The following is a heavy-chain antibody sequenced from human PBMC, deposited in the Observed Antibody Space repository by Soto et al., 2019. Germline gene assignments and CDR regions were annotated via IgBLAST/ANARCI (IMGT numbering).Heavy chain of an antibody. D-gene: IGHD6-13*01. J-gene: IGHJ6*02. CDR3: ARVNSSYDPEAGGMDV. V-gene: IGHV4-59*01. Sequence: SSETLSLTCTVSGGSISSYYWSWIRQPPGKGLEWIGYIYYSGSTNYNPSLKSRVTISVDTSKNQFSLKLSSVTAADTAVYYCARVNSSYDPEAGGMDVWGQGTTVTVSS. CDR1: GGSISSYY. CDR2: IYYSGST.